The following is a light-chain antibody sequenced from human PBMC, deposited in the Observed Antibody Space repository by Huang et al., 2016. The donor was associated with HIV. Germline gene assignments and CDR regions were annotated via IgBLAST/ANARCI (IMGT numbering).Light chain of an antibody. CDR2: GAS. CDR1: QSVSSN. J-gene: IGKJ5*01. CDR3: QQYNNWPPIT. Sequence: EIVMTQSPATLSVSPGERATLSCRASQSVSSNLAWYQQQPGQAPRLLIYGASTRATGIPARCSGSGSGTEFTLTISSLQSEDFAVYYCQQYNNWPPITCGQGTRLEIK. V-gene: IGKV3D-15*01.